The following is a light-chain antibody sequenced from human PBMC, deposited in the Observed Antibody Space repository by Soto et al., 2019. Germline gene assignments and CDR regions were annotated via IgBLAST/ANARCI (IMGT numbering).Light chain of an antibody. J-gene: IGKJ3*01. V-gene: IGKV1-39*01. CDR2: AAS. CDR3: QQTYPAPFT. Sequence: DIQMTQSPSSLSASVGDRVTISCRASQRIGTYLNWYQQRPGKAPNLLIYAASTLQSGVPSRFSGSGYGTDFSLTISSLQPEDCATYYYQQTYPAPFTFGPGTQVDLK. CDR1: QRIGTY.